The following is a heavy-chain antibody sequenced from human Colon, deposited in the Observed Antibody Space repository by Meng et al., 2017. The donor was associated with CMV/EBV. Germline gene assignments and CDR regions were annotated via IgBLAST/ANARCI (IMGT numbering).Heavy chain of an antibody. V-gene: IGHV3-21*01. CDR3: ARDRAYCGSFSCSPNYFDG. Sequence: GGSLRLSCAASGFTFSPYSMNWVRQAPGKGLEWVATIRSGSRDISYADSVEGRFTLSRDDAKNSLYLEMNSLRAEDTAVYYCARDRAYCGSFSCSPNYFDGWGQGNLVTVSS. CDR2: IRSGSRDI. D-gene: IGHD2-21*01. CDR1: GFTFSPYS. J-gene: IGHJ4*02.